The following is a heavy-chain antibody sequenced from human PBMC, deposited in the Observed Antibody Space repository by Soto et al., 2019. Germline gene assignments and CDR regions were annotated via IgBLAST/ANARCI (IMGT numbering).Heavy chain of an antibody. D-gene: IGHD3-22*01. V-gene: IGHV4-4*02. Sequence: QVQLQESGPGLVRPSGTLSLTCAVSGDSIIGTGWWSWVRQSPGKGLDWIGEVYHSGATNYNPSLTSRVTISVDTSRNKFALNLGSVTAADTAVYYCVRNGYYSLDGWGQGTTVTVSS. CDR1: GDSIIGTGW. J-gene: IGHJ6*02. CDR2: VYHSGAT. CDR3: VRNGYYSLDG.